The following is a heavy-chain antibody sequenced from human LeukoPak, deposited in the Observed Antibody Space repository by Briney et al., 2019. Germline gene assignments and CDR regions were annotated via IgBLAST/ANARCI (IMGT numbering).Heavy chain of an antibody. D-gene: IGHD3-3*01. J-gene: IGHJ5*02. CDR1: GDSISSDYY. V-gene: IGHV4-30-4*08. Sequence: SETLSLTCTVSGDSISSDYYWSWFRQRPGKGLEWIAYIYYGGTTYYNPSLESRVSISVDTSKNQFSLSLTSVTAADTAVYYCARGSRYNYDFCPFDPWGQGTLVTVSS. CDR3: ARGSRYNYDFCPFDP. CDR2: IYYGGTT.